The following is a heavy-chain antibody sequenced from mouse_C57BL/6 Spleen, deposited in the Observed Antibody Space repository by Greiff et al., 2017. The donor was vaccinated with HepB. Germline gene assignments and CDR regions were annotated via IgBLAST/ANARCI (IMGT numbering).Heavy chain of an antibody. Sequence: EVKLMESGGGLVKPGGSLKLSCAASGFTFSDYGMHWVRQAPEKGLEWVAYISSGSSTIYYADTVKGRFTISRDNAKNTLFLQMTSLRSEDTAMYYCARGTTVGHYYAMDYWGQGTSVTVSS. D-gene: IGHD1-1*01. CDR1: GFTFSDYG. CDR2: ISSGSSTI. V-gene: IGHV5-17*01. J-gene: IGHJ4*01. CDR3: ARGTTVGHYYAMDY.